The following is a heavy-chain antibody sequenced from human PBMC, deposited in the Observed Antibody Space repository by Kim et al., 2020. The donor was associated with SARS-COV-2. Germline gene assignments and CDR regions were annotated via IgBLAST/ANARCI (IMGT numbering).Heavy chain of an antibody. D-gene: IGHD3-22*01. CDR3: ARGLHFYDSGGYRDYFDN. J-gene: IGHJ4*02. Sequence: ASVKVSCKASGYTFTGYYIHWVRQAPGQGLEWMGRISPNSGGANFAQKFQGRVTMTSDTSISTVYMELSVLRSDDTAVYYCARGLHFYDSGGYRDYFDNWGQGTPVPVSS. V-gene: IGHV1-2*06. CDR1: GYTFTGYY. CDR2: ISPNSGGA.